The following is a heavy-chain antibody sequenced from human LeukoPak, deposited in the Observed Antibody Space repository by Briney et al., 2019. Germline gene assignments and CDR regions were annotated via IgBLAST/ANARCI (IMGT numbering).Heavy chain of an antibody. CDR1: GFTFSSYS. D-gene: IGHD3-10*01. CDR2: ISSSSSYT. V-gene: IGHV3-21*01. CDR3: ARGGDVLLWFGELLSDY. Sequence: GGSLRLSCAASGFTFSSYSMNWVRQAPGKGLEWVSSISSSSSYTYYADSVKGRFTISRDNAKNSLYLQMNSLRAEDTAVYYCARGGDVLLWFGELLSDYWGQGTLVTVSS. J-gene: IGHJ4*02.